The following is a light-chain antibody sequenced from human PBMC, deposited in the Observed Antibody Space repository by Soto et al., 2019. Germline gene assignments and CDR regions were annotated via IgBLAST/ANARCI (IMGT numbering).Light chain of an antibody. CDR1: SSDVGGYNY. V-gene: IGLV2-8*01. CDR2: EVT. CDR3: SSYAGNNVVI. Sequence: QSVLTQPPSASGSPRQSVSISSTGTSSDVGGYNYVSWYQQHPGKVPKLLIYEVTRRPSGVPDRFSGSKSGNTASLTVSALQAEDEAHYYCSSYAGNNVVIFGGGTKLTVL. J-gene: IGLJ2*01.